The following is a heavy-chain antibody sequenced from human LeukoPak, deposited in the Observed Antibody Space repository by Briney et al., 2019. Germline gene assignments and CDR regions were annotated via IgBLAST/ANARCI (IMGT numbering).Heavy chain of an antibody. J-gene: IGHJ5*02. CDR2: FYPEDGET. V-gene: IGHV1-24*01. Sequence: RQAPGKGLEWMGGFYPEDGETIYAQKFQGRVTMTEDTSTDTAYMELSSLRSEDTAVYYCAMARSEITFRLNWFDPWGQGTLVTVSS. CDR3: AMARSEITFRLNWFDP. D-gene: IGHD3-16*01.